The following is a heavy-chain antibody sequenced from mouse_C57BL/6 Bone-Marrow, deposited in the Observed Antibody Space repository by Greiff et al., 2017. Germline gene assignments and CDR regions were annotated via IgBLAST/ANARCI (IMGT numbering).Heavy chain of an antibody. V-gene: IGHV1-5*01. CDR1: GYTFTSYW. CDR2: IYPGNSDT. Sequence: EVQLQQSGTVLARPGASVKMSCKTSGYTFTSYWMHWVKQRPGQGLEWIGAIYPGNSDTSYNQKFKGKAKLTAVTSASTAYMELSSLTNEDSAVYYCTRREGYYGSSIDYWGQGTTLTVSS. J-gene: IGHJ2*01. D-gene: IGHD1-1*01. CDR3: TRREGYYGSSIDY.